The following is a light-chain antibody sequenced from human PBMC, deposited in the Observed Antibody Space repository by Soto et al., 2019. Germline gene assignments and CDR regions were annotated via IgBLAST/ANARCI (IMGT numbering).Light chain of an antibody. Sequence: QSVLTQPASVSGSPGQSITISCTGTSNDIGRYNYVSWYQQHPGKAPKLIIYDVSNRPSGVSNRFSGSKSGNTASLTVSGLQAEDEADYFCCSYTSSSTTTYLLGTGNKVTV. J-gene: IGLJ1*01. CDR2: DVS. V-gene: IGLV2-14*01. CDR1: SNDIGRYNY. CDR3: CSYTSSSTTTYL.